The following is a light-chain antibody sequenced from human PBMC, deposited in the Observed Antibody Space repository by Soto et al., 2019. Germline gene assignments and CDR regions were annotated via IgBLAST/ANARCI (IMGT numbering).Light chain of an antibody. V-gene: IGKV1-39*01. Sequence: DIQMAQSPSSLSASVGDRVTITCRASENINNYIAWYQQKPGQAPKLLIYATSTLHTGVPSRFIGSGFGTDFTLIINSLQPEDLATYFCQEIYSLPRAFGQGTRVEIK. CDR3: QEIYSLPRA. CDR1: ENINNY. CDR2: ATS. J-gene: IGKJ1*01.